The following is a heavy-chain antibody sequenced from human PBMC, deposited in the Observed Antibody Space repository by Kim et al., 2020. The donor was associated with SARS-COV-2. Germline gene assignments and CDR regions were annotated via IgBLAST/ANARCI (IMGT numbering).Heavy chain of an antibody. J-gene: IGHJ4*02. CDR1: AGFTFAGNA. CDR3: VGHGSSSV. CDR2: IDGSGAGT. D-gene: IGHD6-6*01. V-gene: IGHV3-23*01. Sequence: GGSLRLSCVASAGFTFAGNAVSWVRQAPGKGLQWVSDIDGSGAGTYYADFVDGRFTVSRDNFKKTFYLQLNSLGAEDTAIYYCVGHGSSSVWGQGTLVTVSS.